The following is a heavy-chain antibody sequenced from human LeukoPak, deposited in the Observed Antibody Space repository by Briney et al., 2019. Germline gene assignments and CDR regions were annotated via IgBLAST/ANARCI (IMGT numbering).Heavy chain of an antibody. V-gene: IGHV3-21*01. CDR3: ARDALYGGNVDY. CDR2: ISSSSSYI. D-gene: IGHD4-23*01. J-gene: IGHJ4*02. CDR1: GFTFRDYN. Sequence: GGSLRLSCAGSGFTFRDYNMDWVRQAPGKGREWVSSISSSSSYIYYADSVKGRFTISRDNAKNSLYLQMNSLRAEETAVYYCARDALYGGNVDYWGQETLVTVSS.